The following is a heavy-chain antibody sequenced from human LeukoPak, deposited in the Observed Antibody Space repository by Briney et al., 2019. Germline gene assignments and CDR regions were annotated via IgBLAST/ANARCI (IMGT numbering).Heavy chain of an antibody. CDR3: ARVTVSSSEVIFDY. J-gene: IGHJ4*02. D-gene: IGHD1-20*01. Sequence: GGSLRLSCAASGFTFSNYAMSWVRQAPGKGLEWVSAISGSGGSTYYADSVKGRFTISRDNSKNTLYLQMNSLRTEDTAVYYCARVTVSSSEVIFDYWGQGSLVTVSS. V-gene: IGHV3-23*01. CDR2: ISGSGGST. CDR1: GFTFSNYA.